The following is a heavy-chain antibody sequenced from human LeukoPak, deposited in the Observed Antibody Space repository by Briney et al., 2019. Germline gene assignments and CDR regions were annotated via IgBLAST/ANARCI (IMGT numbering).Heavy chain of an antibody. CDR1: GYSFTSYW. CDR2: SYSCDSDT. V-gene: IGHV5-51*01. CDR3: ARKRYCGSTSCYGMNV. J-gene: IGHJ6*02. D-gene: IGHD2-2*01. Sequence: ESTLISSKGAGYSFTSYWFGWVLQMPAKKLEWMVSSYSCDSDTRYSPSFQGQVTISADKSISTAYLQWSSLNASDTAMYYCARKRYCGSTSCYGMNVWGQGTTVTVSS.